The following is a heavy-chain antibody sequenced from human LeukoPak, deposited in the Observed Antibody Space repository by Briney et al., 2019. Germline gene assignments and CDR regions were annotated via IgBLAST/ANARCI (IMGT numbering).Heavy chain of an antibody. CDR1: GYSISSYY. Sequence: PSETLSLTCTVSGYSISSYYWSWIRQPPGKGLEWIGYIYYSGSTNYNPSLKSRVTISVDTSKNQFSLKLSSVTAADTAVYYCAREVGATLGWYFDLWGRGTLVTVSS. CDR2: IYYSGST. V-gene: IGHV4-59*01. CDR3: AREVGATLGWYFDL. J-gene: IGHJ2*01. D-gene: IGHD1-26*01.